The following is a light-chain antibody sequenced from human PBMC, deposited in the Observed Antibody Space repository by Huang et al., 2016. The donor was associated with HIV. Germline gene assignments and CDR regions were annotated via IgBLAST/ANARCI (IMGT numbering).Light chain of an antibody. J-gene: IGKJ1*01. CDR3: MQTLQTRT. V-gene: IGKV2-28*01. CDR1: QSLLHSNGFNY. Sequence: DIVMTQSPLSLPVTPGEPASISCRSSQSLLHSNGFNYLDWYLQKPVQSPQLLIFLGSNRASGVPDRFSGSGSGTDFTLKISRVEAEDVGLYYCMQTLQTRTFGQGTKVEIK. CDR2: LGS.